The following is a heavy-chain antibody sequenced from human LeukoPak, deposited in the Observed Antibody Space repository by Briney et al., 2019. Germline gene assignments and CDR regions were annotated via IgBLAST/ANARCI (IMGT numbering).Heavy chain of an antibody. Sequence: GSLRLSCAASGFTASSNYMSWVRQAPGKGLEWVSVISGGGTTYYAESVKGRFTISRDNSNNTLYLQMNSLRAEDTAMYYCARKMATTDDYWGQGTLVTVSS. D-gene: IGHD5-24*01. J-gene: IGHJ4*02. CDR2: ISGGGTT. CDR1: GFTASSNY. CDR3: ARKMATTDDY. V-gene: IGHV3-53*01.